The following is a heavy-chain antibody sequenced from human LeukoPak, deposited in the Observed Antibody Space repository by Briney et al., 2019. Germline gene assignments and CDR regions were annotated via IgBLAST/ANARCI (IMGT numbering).Heavy chain of an antibody. D-gene: IGHD3-16*01. J-gene: IGHJ4*02. Sequence: PGGSLRLSCAASGFTFSSYSMNWVRQAPGKGLEWVSYISSSSSTIYYADSVKGRFTISRGNAKNSLYLQMNSLRAEDTAVYYCAGFERGYAYDYWGQGTLVTVSS. V-gene: IGHV3-48*01. CDR3: AGFERGYAYDY. CDR2: ISSSSSTI. CDR1: GFTFSSYS.